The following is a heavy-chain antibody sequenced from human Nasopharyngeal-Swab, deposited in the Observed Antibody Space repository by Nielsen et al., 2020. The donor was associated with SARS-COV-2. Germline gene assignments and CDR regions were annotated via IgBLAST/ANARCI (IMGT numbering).Heavy chain of an antibody. D-gene: IGHD5-18*01. CDR3: AKDGRGYSYGIRYYYYGMDV. CDR2: IYSGGSST. J-gene: IGHJ6*02. CDR1: GFTFSSYA. V-gene: IGHV3-23*03. Sequence: GGSLRLSCAASGFTFSSYAMSWVRQAPGKGLEWVSVIYSGGSSTYYADSVKGRFTISRDNSKNTLYLQMNSLRAEDTAVYYCAKDGRGYSYGIRYYYYGMDVWGQGTTVTVSS.